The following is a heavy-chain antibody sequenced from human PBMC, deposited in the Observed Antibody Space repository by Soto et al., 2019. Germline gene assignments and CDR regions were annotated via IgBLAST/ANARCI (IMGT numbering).Heavy chain of an antibody. J-gene: IGHJ4*02. CDR3: ARDWYNRNEPPHDY. CDR1: GYTFTSYA. CDR2: INAGNGNT. V-gene: IGHV1-3*01. D-gene: IGHD1-20*01. Sequence: ASVKVSCKASGYTFTSYAMHWVRQAPGQRLEWMGWINAGNGNTKYSRKFQGRVTITRDTSASTAYMELSSLRSEDTAVYYCARDWYNRNEPPHDYWGQGTLVTVSS.